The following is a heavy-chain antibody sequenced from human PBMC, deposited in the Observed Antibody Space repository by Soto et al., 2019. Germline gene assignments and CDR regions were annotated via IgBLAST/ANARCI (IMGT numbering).Heavy chain of an antibody. CDR3: ARLEGLATISYYFDY. Sequence: PSETLSLTCTVSGGSVSSSNYYWGWIRHSPGKGLEWIGSIYYSGSTYYNPSLESRVTISVDKSKNQFSLKVISVTAADTAVYYCARLEGLATISYYFDYWGQGTLVTVS. CDR2: IYYSGST. CDR1: GGSVSSSNYY. D-gene: IGHD3-9*01. J-gene: IGHJ4*02. V-gene: IGHV4-39*01.